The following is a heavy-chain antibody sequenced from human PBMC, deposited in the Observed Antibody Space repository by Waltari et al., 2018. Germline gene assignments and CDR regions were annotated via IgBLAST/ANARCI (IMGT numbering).Heavy chain of an antibody. CDR3: ARDFESRGYDI. J-gene: IGHJ3*02. D-gene: IGHD3-22*01. V-gene: IGHV7-4-1*02. CDR1: GYTFTPYG. Sequence: QVQLVQSGSELKKPGASVKVSCKASGYTFTPYGINWVRQAPGQGLEWLGWINTDSGNPTYAQGFTGRLVFSLDTSVNTAFLQISSLKAEDSAIYYCARDFESRGYDIWGQGTMVTVSS. CDR2: INTDSGNP.